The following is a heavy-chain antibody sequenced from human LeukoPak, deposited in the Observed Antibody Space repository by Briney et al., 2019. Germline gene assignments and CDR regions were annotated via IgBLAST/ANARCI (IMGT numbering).Heavy chain of an antibody. CDR2: IYYSGST. CDR1: GGSISSSSYY. V-gene: IGHV4-39*01. Sequence: SETLSLTCTVSGGSISSSSYYWGWIRQPPGKGLEWIGSIYYSGSTYYNPSLKSRVTISVDTSKNQFSLKLSSVTAADTAVYYCARHLGGFDSWGQGTLVTVSS. J-gene: IGHJ5*01. CDR3: ARHLGGFDS.